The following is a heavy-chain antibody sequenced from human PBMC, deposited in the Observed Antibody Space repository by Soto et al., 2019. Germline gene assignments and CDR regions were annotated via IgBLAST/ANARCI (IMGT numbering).Heavy chain of an antibody. CDR1: GGSFSGYY. V-gene: IGHV4-34*01. CDR3: ARGLWAVAGTTDYYYYYGMDV. CDR2: INHSGST. D-gene: IGHD6-19*01. Sequence: SETLSLTCAVYGGSFSGYYWSWIRQPPGKGLEWIGEINHSGSTNYNPSLKSRVTISVDTSKNQFSLKLSSVTAADTAVYYCARGLWAVAGTTDYYYYYGMDVWGQGTTVT. J-gene: IGHJ6*02.